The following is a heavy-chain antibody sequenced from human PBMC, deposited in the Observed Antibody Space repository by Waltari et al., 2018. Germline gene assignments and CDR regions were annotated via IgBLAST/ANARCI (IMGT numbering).Heavy chain of an antibody. J-gene: IGHJ6*02. CDR3: TTSSYCGTTTCYQYYGMDV. V-gene: IGHV1-2*02. D-gene: IGHD2-2*01. CDR2: INPNSGGT. CDR1: GYTFTGYY. Sequence: QVQLVQSGAEVKKPGASVKVSCKASGYTFTGYYMHWVRQAPGQGLEWMGWINPNSGGTNYAQKFQDRLAITADESTSTAYMELSSLRSEDTAAYYCTTSSYCGTTTCYQYYGMDVWGQGTTVTVSS.